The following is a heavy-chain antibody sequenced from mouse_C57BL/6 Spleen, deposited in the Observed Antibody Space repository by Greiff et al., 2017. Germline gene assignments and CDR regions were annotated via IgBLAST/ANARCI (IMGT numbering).Heavy chain of an antibody. CDR2: INPSTGGT. CDR3: ARDYYGYWYFDV. V-gene: IGHV1-42*01. J-gene: IGHJ1*03. CDR1: GYSFTGYY. D-gene: IGHD1-1*01. Sequence: VQLQESGPELVKPGASVKISCKASGYSFTGYYMNWVKQSPEKSLEWIGEINPSTGGTTYNQKFKAKATLTVDKSSSTAYMQLKSLTSEDSAVYYCARDYYGYWYFDVWGTGTTVTVSS.